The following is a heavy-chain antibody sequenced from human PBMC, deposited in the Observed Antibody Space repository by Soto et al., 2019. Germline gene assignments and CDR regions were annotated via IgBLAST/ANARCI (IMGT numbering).Heavy chain of an antibody. Sequence: QVQLVQSGAEVRKPGSSVKVSCRASGDTFKNYAISWVRQAPEQGLEWMGGIIPIFGKTDYAQTFHGRVTINGDESTYTAHMELRGLRSDDTALYYCATSGYNYGPFDYWGRGLLVTVSS. D-gene: IGHD2-15*01. CDR2: IIPIFGKT. CDR1: GDTFKNYA. J-gene: IGHJ4*01. V-gene: IGHV1-69*01. CDR3: ATSGYNYGPFDY.